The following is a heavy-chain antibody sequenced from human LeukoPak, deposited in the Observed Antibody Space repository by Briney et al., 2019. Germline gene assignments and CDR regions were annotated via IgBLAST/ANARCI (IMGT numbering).Heavy chain of an antibody. V-gene: IGHV4-39*02. Sequence: SETLSLTCTVSGGSISSSSYYWGWIRQPPGKGLEWIGSIYYSGSTYYNPSLKSRVTISVDTSKNQFSLKLSSVTAADTAVYYCAREVPAAIRGYFDYWGQGTLVTVSS. CDR2: IYYSGST. CDR1: GGSISSSSYY. CDR3: AREVPAAIRGYFDY. D-gene: IGHD2-2*02. J-gene: IGHJ4*02.